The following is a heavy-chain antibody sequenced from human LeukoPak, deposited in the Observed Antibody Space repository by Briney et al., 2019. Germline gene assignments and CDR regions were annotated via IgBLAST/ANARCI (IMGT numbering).Heavy chain of an antibody. J-gene: IGHJ4*02. CDR3: ARVGDDYVWGCAYFDY. V-gene: IGHV3-7*01. CDR2: VKQDGSEK. D-gene: IGHD3-16*01. Sequence: GGSLRLSCAASGFTFSSYWMSWVRQAPGKGLEWVANVKQDGSEKYYVDSVKGRFTISRDNAKNSLYLQMNSLRAEDTAVYYCARVGDDYVWGCAYFDYWGQGTLVTVSS. CDR1: GFTFSSYW.